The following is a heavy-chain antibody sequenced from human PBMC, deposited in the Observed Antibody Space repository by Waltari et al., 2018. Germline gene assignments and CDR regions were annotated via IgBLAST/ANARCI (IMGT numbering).Heavy chain of an antibody. CDR3: ARDTLTGGSGSYFAFDI. CDR1: GGSISSGGYY. V-gene: IGHV4-31*03. J-gene: IGHJ3*02. D-gene: IGHD3-10*01. CDR2: IYYSGST. Sequence: QVQLQESGPGLVKPSQTLSLTCTVSGGSISSGGYYWSWIRQPPGKGLEWIGYIYYSGSTYYNPSLKSRVTISVDTSKNQFSLKLSSVTAADTAVYYCARDTLTGGSGSYFAFDIWGQGTMVTVSS.